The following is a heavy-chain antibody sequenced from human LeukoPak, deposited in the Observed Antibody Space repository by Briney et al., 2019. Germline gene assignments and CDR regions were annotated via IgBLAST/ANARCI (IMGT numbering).Heavy chain of an antibody. V-gene: IGHV3-11*04. J-gene: IGHJ4*02. CDR1: GFTFSDYY. CDR2: ISSSGSTI. Sequence: GGSLRLSCAASGFTFSDYYMSWIRQAPGKGLEWVSYISSSGSTIYYADSVKGRFTISRDNAKNSLYLQMNSLGAEDTAVYYCASQRDYYDSSGYSSYWGQGTLVTVSS. D-gene: IGHD3-22*01. CDR3: ASQRDYYDSSGYSSY.